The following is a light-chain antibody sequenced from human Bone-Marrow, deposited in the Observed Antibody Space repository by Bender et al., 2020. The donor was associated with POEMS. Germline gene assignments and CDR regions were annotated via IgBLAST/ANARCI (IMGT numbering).Light chain of an antibody. CDR2: EVS. J-gene: IGLJ2*01. Sequence: QSALTQPASVSGSPGQSITISCTGTSSDVGSYNLVSWFQQHPNKAPKLMIYEVSKRPSGVSNRFSGSKSGNTASLTISGRQAGDEADYYCTSYDGTTLVLFGGGTKLTVL. CDR3: TSYDGTTLVL. V-gene: IGLV2-23*02. CDR1: SSDVGSYNL.